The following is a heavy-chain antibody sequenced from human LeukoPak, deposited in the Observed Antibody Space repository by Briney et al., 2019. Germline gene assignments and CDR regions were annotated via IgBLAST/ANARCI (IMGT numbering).Heavy chain of an antibody. J-gene: IGHJ4*02. CDR3: AKDGNTYYYDSSGYYLGY. V-gene: IGHV3-23*01. Sequence: QSGGSLRLSCAASGFTFRSYAMSWVRQAPGKGLEWVSGISGSGGSTYYADSVKGRFTISRDNSKNTLYLQMNSLRAEDTAVYYCAKDGNTYYYDSSGYYLGYWGQGTLVTVSS. CDR1: GFTFRSYA. CDR2: ISGSGGST. D-gene: IGHD3-22*01.